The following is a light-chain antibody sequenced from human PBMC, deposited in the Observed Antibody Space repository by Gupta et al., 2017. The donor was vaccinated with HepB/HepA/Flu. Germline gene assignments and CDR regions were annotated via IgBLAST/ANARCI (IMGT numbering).Light chain of an antibody. CDR2: DAF. CDR3: QQRSSWPVT. CDR1: QSVGSY. Sequence: DIVLTQSPATLSLSPGERATLSCRASQSVGSYLAWYQHKPGQPPRLLLYDAFNRATGIPDRFSGSGSRTDFTLNISRLEPEDFAVYYCQQRSSWPVTFGGGTKVDIK. V-gene: IGKV3-11*01. J-gene: IGKJ4*01.